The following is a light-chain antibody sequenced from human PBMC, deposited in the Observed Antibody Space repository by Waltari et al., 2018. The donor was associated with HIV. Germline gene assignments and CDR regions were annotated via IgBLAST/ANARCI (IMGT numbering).Light chain of an antibody. CDR2: DVS. CDR3: TSYTSSGTYV. CDR1: SSDVGSYHL. V-gene: IGLV2-14*02. J-gene: IGLJ1*01. Sequence: QSALTQPASVSGSPGQSITISCTGTSSDVGSYHLVPWYQQHPVKAPKLMIYDVSNRPSGVSNRFSASKSGNAASLTISGLQADDEADYYCTSYTSSGTYVFGTGTKVTVL.